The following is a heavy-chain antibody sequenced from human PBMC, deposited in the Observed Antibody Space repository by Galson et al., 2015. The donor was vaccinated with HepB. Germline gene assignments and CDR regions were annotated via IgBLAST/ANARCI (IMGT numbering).Heavy chain of an antibody. J-gene: IGHJ4*02. V-gene: IGHV6-1*01. CDR2: TFYRSMWKN. CDR3: TRDLSMRFDY. Sequence: CAISGDSVSSNSAAWNWIRQSPSRGLEWLGRTFYRSMWKNDYAIFVSGRITINPDTSENPFSLQLNSVTPEDTAVYYCTRDLSMRFDYWGQGTMVTVSS. CDR1: GDSVSSNSAA. D-gene: IGHD2/OR15-2a*01.